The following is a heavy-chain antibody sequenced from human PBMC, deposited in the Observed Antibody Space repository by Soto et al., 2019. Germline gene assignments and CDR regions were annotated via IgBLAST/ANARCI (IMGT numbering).Heavy chain of an antibody. CDR1: GFRFTSHW. D-gene: IGHD6-19*01. CDR2: VNQDGSQS. CDR3: VRDGIGGWHFDS. Sequence: EASGFRFTSHWMSWVRQAPGKGLEWVANVNQDGSQSYLVDSVKGRFISSRDNTKNSLYLQLSSLRAEDTAVYYCVRDGIGGWHFDSWGQGTLVTVSS. J-gene: IGHJ4*02. V-gene: IGHV3-7*01.